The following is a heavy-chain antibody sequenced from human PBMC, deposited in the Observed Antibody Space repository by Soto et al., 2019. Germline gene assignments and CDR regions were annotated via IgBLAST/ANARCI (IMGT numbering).Heavy chain of an antibody. CDR2: IYYSGST. Sequence: SETLSLTCTVSGGSISSYYWSWVRQPPGKGLEWIGYIYYSGSTNYNPSLKSRVTISVDTSKNQFSLKLSSVTAADTAVYYCARVWGGAFDFWGQGTMVTVSS. D-gene: IGHD3-10*01. J-gene: IGHJ3*01. CDR1: GGSISSYY. CDR3: ARVWGGAFDF. V-gene: IGHV4-59*01.